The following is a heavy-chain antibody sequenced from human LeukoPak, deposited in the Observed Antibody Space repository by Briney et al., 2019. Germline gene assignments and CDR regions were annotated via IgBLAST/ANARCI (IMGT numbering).Heavy chain of an antibody. Sequence: GSLRLSCSASGFTFTNYGMHWVRQAPGKGLEWVAVISYDGITNYYADSVTGRFTVSRDNSENTLYLQMNSLRPDDTAVYYCAKKAAPVSAIRAGFDYWGQGTLVTVSS. CDR1: GFTFTNYG. D-gene: IGHD2-21*01. CDR2: ISYDGITN. V-gene: IGHV3-30*18. J-gene: IGHJ4*02. CDR3: AKKAAPVSAIRAGFDY.